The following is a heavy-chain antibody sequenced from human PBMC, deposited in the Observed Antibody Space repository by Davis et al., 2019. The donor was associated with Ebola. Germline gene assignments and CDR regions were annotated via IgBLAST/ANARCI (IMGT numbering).Heavy chain of an antibody. D-gene: IGHD3-22*01. CDR1: GYSFTHYW. Sequence: GESLKISCKGSGYSFTHYWIGWVRQMPGKGLEWMGIIYPGDSDTRYSPSFQGQVTISADKSISTAYLQWSGLKASDTAMYYCARRSFFYGSGYYYYWGQGTLVTVSS. CDR2: IYPGDSDT. J-gene: IGHJ4*02. V-gene: IGHV5-51*01. CDR3: ARRSFFYGSGYYYY.